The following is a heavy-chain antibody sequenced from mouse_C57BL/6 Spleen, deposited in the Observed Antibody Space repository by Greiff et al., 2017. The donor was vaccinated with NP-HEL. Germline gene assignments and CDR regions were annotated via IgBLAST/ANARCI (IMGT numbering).Heavy chain of an antibody. Sequence: VQLQQSGPELVKPGASVKISCKASGYAFSSSWMNWVKQRPGKGLEWIGRIYPGDGDTNYNGKFKGKATLTADKSSSTAYMQLSSLTSEDSAVYFCARSLYDYDGAMDYWGQGTSVTVSS. J-gene: IGHJ4*01. CDR1: GYAFSSSW. CDR2: IYPGDGDT. CDR3: ARSLYDYDGAMDY. V-gene: IGHV1-82*01. D-gene: IGHD2-4*01.